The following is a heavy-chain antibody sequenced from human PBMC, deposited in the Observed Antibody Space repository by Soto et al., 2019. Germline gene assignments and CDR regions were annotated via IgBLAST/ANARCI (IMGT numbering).Heavy chain of an antibody. V-gene: IGHV4-30-2*01. D-gene: IGHD3-22*01. CDR2: IYHSGGT. CDR3: ARGYYDSSGYYGMDV. CDR1: GGSISSGGYS. J-gene: IGHJ6*02. Sequence: SETLSLTCAVSGGSISSGGYSWSWIRQPPGKGLEWIGYIYHSGGTYYNPSLKSRVTISVDRSKNQFSLKLSSVTAADTAVYYCARGYYDSSGYYGMDVWGQGTTVTVYS.